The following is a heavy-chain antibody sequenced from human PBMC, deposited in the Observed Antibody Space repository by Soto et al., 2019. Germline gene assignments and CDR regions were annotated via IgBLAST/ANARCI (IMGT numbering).Heavy chain of an antibody. V-gene: IGHV4-4*07. CDR2: IYIRGTA. J-gene: IGHJ5*02. D-gene: IGHD6-13*01. Sequence: PSETLSLTCSVSGASIRSYFWSWVRQPAGQGLEWIGHIYIRGTASYNPSLEGRVTLSLDTSKNQVSLVVTSVTAADTAVYYCASSLLYSRGEFDPWGQGTLVTVSS. CDR1: GASIRSYF. CDR3: ASSLLYSRGEFDP.